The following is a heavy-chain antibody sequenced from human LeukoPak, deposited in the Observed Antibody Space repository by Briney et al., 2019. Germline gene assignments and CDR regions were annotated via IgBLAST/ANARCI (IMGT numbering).Heavy chain of an antibody. CDR3: ARRVYCSSTTCSDY. V-gene: IGHV4-59*11. Sequence: PSETLSLTCTVSGGSISNHYWSWIRQPPGKGLEGIGYIYSSGSTNYNPSLKSRVSISVETSKDQFSLNLSSVTAADTAVYYCARRVYCSSTTCSDYWGQGTLVTVSS. J-gene: IGHJ4*02. D-gene: IGHD2-2*01. CDR2: IYSSGST. CDR1: GGSISNHY.